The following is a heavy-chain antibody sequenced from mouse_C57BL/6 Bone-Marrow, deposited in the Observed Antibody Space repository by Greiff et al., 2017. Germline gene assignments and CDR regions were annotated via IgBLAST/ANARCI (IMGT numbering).Heavy chain of an antibody. CDR3: ARGPDY. J-gene: IGHJ2*01. Sequence: VKLVESGGGLVKPGGSLTLSCAASGFTFSDYGMHWVRQAPEKGLEWVSYISSCCSTIYYAATVTGRFTISRDNAKNTLFLQMTSLRSEDTAMYYCARGPDYWGQGTTLTVSS. V-gene: IGHV5-17*01. CDR1: GFTFSDYG. CDR2: ISSCCSTI.